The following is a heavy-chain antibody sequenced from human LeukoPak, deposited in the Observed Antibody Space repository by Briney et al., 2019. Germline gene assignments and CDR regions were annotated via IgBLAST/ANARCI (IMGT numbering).Heavy chain of an antibody. D-gene: IGHD6-13*01. J-gene: IGHJ4*02. Sequence: GRSLRLSCAASGFTFSSYWMHWVRQAPGKGLVCVSRINSDGSSTSYADSVKGRFTISRDNAKHTLHLQMNSLRAEDTAVYYCVRGIEQQLRTLGYWGQGTLVTVSS. V-gene: IGHV3-74*01. CDR3: VRGIEQQLRTLGY. CDR1: GFTFSSYW. CDR2: INSDGSST.